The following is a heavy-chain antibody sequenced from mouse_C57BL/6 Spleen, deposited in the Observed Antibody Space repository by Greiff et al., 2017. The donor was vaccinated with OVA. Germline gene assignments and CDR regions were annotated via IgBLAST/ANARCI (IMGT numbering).Heavy chain of an antibody. Sequence: VQLQQSGAELVRPGASVTLSCKASGYTFTDYEMHWVKQTPVHGLEWIGAIDPETGGTAYNQKFKGKAILTADKSSSTAYMELRSRTSEDSAVYYCTRGGMVYYFDYWGQGTTLTVSS. CDR3: TRGGMVYYFDY. V-gene: IGHV1-15*01. J-gene: IGHJ2*01. D-gene: IGHD2-3*01. CDR1: GYTFTDYE. CDR2: IDPETGGT.